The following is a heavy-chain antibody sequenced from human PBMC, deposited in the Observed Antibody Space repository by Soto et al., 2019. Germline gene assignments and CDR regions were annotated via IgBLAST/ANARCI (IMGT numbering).Heavy chain of an antibody. Sequence: QVQLVQSGAEVKKPGASVKVSCKASGYTFTSYGISWVRQAPGQGLEWMGWISAYNGNTNYAQKLQGRVTMTTDTSTSTAYMELRSLRSDDTAVYYCARVLLKNGSGSRRAFDIWGQGTMVTVSS. D-gene: IGHD3-10*01. CDR3: ARVLLKNGSGSRRAFDI. V-gene: IGHV1-18*01. J-gene: IGHJ3*02. CDR2: ISAYNGNT. CDR1: GYTFTSYG.